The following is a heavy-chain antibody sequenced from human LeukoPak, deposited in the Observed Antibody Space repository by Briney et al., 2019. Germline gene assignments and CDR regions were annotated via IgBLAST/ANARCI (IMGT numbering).Heavy chain of an antibody. V-gene: IGHV4-39*01. Sequence: PSETLSLTCTVSGGSISSSSYYWGWIRQPPGKGLEWIGSIYYSGSTYYNPSLKSRLTISVDTSKNQFSLKLSSVTAADTAVYYCARAVGLRDAFDIWGQGTMVTVSS. CDR1: GGSISSSSYY. D-gene: IGHD2-15*01. J-gene: IGHJ3*02. CDR3: ARAVGLRDAFDI. CDR2: IYYSGST.